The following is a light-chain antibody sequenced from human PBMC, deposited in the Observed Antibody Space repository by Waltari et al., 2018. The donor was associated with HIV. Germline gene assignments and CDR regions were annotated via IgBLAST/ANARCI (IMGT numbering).Light chain of an antibody. J-gene: IGLJ3*02. Sequence: SYDLTQPPSVSVSSGQTVTVPCSGVNLGHKYVSWYQQRSGQSPVLVSYQDTKRPPGIPYRFFGSTPENTATLTIYETQPLDEAHYSCQAWDSGTIVFGGGTNLTVL. CDR1: NLGHKY. CDR2: QDT. CDR3: QAWDSGTIV. V-gene: IGLV3-1*01.